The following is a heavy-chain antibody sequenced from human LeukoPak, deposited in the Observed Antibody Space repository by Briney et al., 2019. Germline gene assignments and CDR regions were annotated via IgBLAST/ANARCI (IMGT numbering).Heavy chain of an antibody. J-gene: IGHJ6*03. CDR3: AKTTDNYYYYYMDV. Sequence: GGSLRLSCVASGFTFTGHTMHWVRQAPGKGLEYVSAITSNGGSTYYADSVKGRFTISRDNSKNTLYLQMGSLRAEDTAVYYCAKTTDNYYYYYMDVWGKGTTVTVSS. D-gene: IGHD4-17*01. CDR1: GFTFTGHT. V-gene: IGHV3-64*02. CDR2: ITSNGGST.